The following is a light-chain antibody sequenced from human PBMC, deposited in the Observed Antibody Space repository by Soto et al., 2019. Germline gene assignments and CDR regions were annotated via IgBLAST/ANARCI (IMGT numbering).Light chain of an antibody. J-gene: IGLJ3*02. CDR1: SSDIGGYNY. V-gene: IGLV2-14*01. CDR3: SSYTSSGTWV. CDR2: EVN. Sequence: QSALTQPASVSGSPGQSITISCTGTSSDIGGYNYVSWYQQFPGKAPKLMISEVNNRTSGVSSRFSGSRSGNTASLTISGVQAEDEAAYDCSSYTSSGTWVFGGGTKLTVL.